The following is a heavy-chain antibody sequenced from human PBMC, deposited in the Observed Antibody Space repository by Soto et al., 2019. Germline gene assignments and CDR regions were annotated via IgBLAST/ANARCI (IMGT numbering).Heavy chain of an antibody. J-gene: IGHJ3*02. D-gene: IGHD5-12*01. CDR3: ARGLRVATIVPDAFDI. Sequence: QVQLQQWGAGLLKPSETLSLTCAVYGGSFSGYYWSWIRQPPGKGLEWIGEINHSGSTNYNPSLTGRVTISVDTSKNQFSLKLSSVTAADTAVYYCARGLRVATIVPDAFDIWGQGTMVTVSS. CDR2: INHSGST. CDR1: GGSFSGYY. V-gene: IGHV4-34*01.